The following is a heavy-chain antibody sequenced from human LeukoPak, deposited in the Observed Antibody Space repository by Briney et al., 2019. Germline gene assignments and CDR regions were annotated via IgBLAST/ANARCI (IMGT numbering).Heavy chain of an antibody. Sequence: PGGSLRPSCAASGFTFSSYAMSWVRQAPGKGLEWVSAISGSGGSTYYADSVKGRFTISRDNSKNTLYLQMNSLRAEDTAVYYCAKVEFTLWFGESHPSPAFDYWGQGTLVTVSS. CDR2: ISGSGGST. J-gene: IGHJ4*02. D-gene: IGHD3-10*01. CDR3: AKVEFTLWFGESHPSPAFDY. CDR1: GFTFSSYA. V-gene: IGHV3-23*01.